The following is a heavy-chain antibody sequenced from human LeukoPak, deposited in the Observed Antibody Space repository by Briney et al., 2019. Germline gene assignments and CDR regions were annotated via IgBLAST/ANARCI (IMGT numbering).Heavy chain of an antibody. V-gene: IGHV3-21*01. CDR1: GFTFSSYS. CDR3: ARGGYGDLVFKFDF. CDR2: ISSSSSYI. Sequence: PGGSLRLSCAASGFTFSSYSMNWVRQAPGKGLEWVSSISSSSSYIYYADSVKGRFTISRDNAKNSLYLQMNSLRAEDTAVYYCARGGYGDLVFKFDFWGQGILVIVSS. J-gene: IGHJ4*02. D-gene: IGHD4-17*01.